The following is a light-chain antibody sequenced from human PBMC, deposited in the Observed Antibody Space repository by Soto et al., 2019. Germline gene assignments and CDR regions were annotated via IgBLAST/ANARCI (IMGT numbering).Light chain of an antibody. V-gene: IGKV1-5*01. CDR1: QSITIW. CDR2: DAS. CDR3: QQFHSFPIT. J-gene: IGKJ5*01. Sequence: DIQMTQSPSTLSASAGDRVTITCRASQSITIWLAWYQQKPGKAPKLLIYDASTLESVVPSRFSGSGSGTAFTLTISSLPPDDFATYYCQQFHSFPITFGQGTRLEIK.